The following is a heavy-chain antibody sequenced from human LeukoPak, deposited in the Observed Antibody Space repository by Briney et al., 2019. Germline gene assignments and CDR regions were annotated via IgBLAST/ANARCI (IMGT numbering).Heavy chain of an antibody. J-gene: IGHJ4*02. CDR2: ISGGGSTT. CDR3: AKVSVAAADTLRNYDY. CDR1: GFNFSNYA. Sequence: GGSLRLSCAASGFNFSNYAMSWVRQAPGKGLEWVSVISGGGSTTYYADSVKGRFTISRDNSKNTLYLQMNGLRADDTAIYYCAKVSVAAADTLRNYDYWGQGTLVTVSS. V-gene: IGHV3-23*01. D-gene: IGHD6-13*01.